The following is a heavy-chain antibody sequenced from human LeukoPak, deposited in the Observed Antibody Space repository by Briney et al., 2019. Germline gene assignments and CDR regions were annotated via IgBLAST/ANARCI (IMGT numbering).Heavy chain of an antibody. J-gene: IGHJ4*02. Sequence: SETLSLTCTVCGGSISSSSYYWGWIRQPPGKGLEWIGSIYYSGSTYYNPSLKSRVTISVDTSKNQFSLKLSSVTAADTAVYYCARALLGIAVAGTLDYWGQGTLVTVSS. CDR2: IYYSGST. CDR3: ARALLGIAVAGTLDY. D-gene: IGHD6-19*01. V-gene: IGHV4-39*01. CDR1: GGSISSSSYY.